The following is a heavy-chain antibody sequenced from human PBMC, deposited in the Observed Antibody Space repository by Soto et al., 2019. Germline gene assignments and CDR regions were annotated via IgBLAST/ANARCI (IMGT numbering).Heavy chain of an antibody. D-gene: IGHD3-22*01. Sequence: QVQVVESGGGVVQPGGSLRLSCAASGFTFSTSAMHWVRQAPGKGLEWMAMISYGGNNKYYADSVKGRFTISRGISESTLYLQMNSLRTEDTAVYYCARVEFEDGRGHFGYWGQGTLVSFSS. CDR1: GFTFSTSA. CDR2: ISYGGNNK. CDR3: ARVEFEDGRGHFGY. V-gene: IGHV3-30-3*01. J-gene: IGHJ4*02.